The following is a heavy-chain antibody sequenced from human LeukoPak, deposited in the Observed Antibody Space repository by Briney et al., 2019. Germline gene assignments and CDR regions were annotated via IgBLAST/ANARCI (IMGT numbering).Heavy chain of an antibody. CDR3: ASPGSGSYVPRY. J-gene: IGHJ4*02. D-gene: IGHD3-10*01. CDR1: GGTFSSYA. V-gene: IGHV1-69*13. CDR2: IIPIFGTA. Sequence: SVKVSCKASGGTFSSYAISWVRQAPGQGLEWMGGIIPIFGTANYAQKFQGRVTITADESTSTAYMELSSLRSEDTAVYYCASPGSGSYVPRYWGQGTLVTVSS.